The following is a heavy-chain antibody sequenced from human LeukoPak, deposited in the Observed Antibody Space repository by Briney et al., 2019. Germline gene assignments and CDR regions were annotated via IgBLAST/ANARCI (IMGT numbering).Heavy chain of an antibody. J-gene: IGHJ4*02. V-gene: IGHV3-21*01. Sequence: GGSLRLSCAASGFTFTTYSMNWVRQAPGKGPEWVSSISSTSSYVYYADSVRGRFTISRDNAKNTLYLQMNSLRAEDTAVYYCAKDEIRYSGSYSHYWGQGTLVTVSS. D-gene: IGHD1-26*01. CDR2: ISSTSSYV. CDR1: GFTFTTYS. CDR3: AKDEIRYSGSYSHY.